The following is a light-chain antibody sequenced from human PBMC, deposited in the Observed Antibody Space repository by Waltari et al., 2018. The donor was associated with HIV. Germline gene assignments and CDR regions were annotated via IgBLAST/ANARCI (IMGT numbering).Light chain of an antibody. J-gene: IGKJ2*01. Sequence: DIQMTQSPSSLSAYVGDRVTITCQASQDINTFLTWYQHKPGTAPKLLIYDASYLETEVPSRFSGSCSRTDFSLTISSLQPEDTATYYCQQYDNLPPYTFGQGTKVEIK. V-gene: IGKV1-33*01. CDR3: QQYDNLPPYT. CDR2: DAS. CDR1: QDINTF.